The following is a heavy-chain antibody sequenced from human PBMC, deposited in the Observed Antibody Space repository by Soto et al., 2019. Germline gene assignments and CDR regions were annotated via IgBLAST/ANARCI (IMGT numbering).Heavy chain of an antibody. CDR3: ARLHNSHYALDV. V-gene: IGHV3-64*01. CDR1: GFTFSSYA. J-gene: IGHJ6*02. CDR2: ISSNGGSI. Sequence: EVQLVESGGSLVQPGGSLRLSCAASGFTFSSYAMHWVRQAPGKGLEYVSAISSNGGSIYYGNSVKGRFTISRDNSKNTLYLQMGSLRAEDMAVYSCARLHNSHYALDVWGQGTTVTVSS. D-gene: IGHD1-1*01.